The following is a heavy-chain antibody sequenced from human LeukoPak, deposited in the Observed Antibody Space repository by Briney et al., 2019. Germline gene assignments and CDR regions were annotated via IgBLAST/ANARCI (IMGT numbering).Heavy chain of an antibody. V-gene: IGHV5-51*01. Sequence: GESLKISCKGSGYSFTSYWIGWVRQMPGKGLEWMGIIYPGDSDTRYSPSFQGQVTISADKSISTAYLQWSSLKASDTAMYYCARPPSSGWGSAELDYWGQGTLVTVSS. CDR3: ARPPSSGWGSAELDY. J-gene: IGHJ4*02. CDR1: GYSFTSYW. D-gene: IGHD6-19*01. CDR2: IYPGDSDT.